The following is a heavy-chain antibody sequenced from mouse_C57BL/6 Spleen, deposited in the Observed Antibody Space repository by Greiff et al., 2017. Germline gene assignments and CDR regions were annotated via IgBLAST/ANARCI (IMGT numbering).Heavy chain of an antibody. D-gene: IGHD4-1*01. V-gene: IGHV1-74*01. Sequence: VQLQQPGAELVKPGASVKVSCKASGYTFTRYWIPWVQQRPGHGLEWIGRIPPSDSDTNYNQKFKGKATLTVDKSSSTAYMQLSSLTSEDAAVYYCARGDWDEDYWGQGTTRTVSS. J-gene: IGHJ2*01. CDR2: IPPSDSDT. CDR3: ARGDWDEDY. CDR1: GYTFTRYW.